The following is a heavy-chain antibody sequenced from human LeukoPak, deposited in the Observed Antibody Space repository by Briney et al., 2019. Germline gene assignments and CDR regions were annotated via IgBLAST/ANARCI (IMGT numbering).Heavy chain of an antibody. V-gene: IGHV3-48*01. CDR2: ISSSSSTI. CDR3: AREGESGYSYGSNFDY. CDR1: GFTFSSYS. J-gene: IGHJ4*02. D-gene: IGHD5-18*01. Sequence: GGSLRLSCAASGFTFSSYSMNWVRQAPGKGLEWVSYISSSSSTIYYADSVKGRFTISRDNAKNSLYLQMNSLRAEDTAVYYCAREGESGYSYGSNFDYWGQGTLVTVSS.